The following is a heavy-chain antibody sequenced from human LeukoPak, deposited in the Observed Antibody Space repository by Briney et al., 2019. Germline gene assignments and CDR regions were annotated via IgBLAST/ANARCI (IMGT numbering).Heavy chain of an antibody. CDR1: GFTFSSYA. CDR2: ISYDGSNK. D-gene: IGHD6-6*01. Sequence: GGSLRLSCAASGFTFSSYAMHWVRQAPGKGLEWVAVISYDGSNKYYADSVKGRFTISRDNSKNTLYLQMNSLRAEDTAVYYCARPPAVASSSSPFTYWGQGTLVTVSS. J-gene: IGHJ4*02. V-gene: IGHV3-30*04. CDR3: ARPPAVASSSSPFTY.